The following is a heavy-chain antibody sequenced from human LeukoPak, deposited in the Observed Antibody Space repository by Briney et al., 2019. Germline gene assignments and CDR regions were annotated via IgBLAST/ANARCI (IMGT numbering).Heavy chain of an antibody. Sequence: GGSLRLSCTASGFTFSSYWVSWVRQAPGKGLEWVANIKEDGSQKYYVDSVKGRFTISRDNAKNSLYLQMNSLRAEDTAVYYCARTHGYCTSTSCYGYYYYMDVWGKGTTVTVSS. J-gene: IGHJ6*03. V-gene: IGHV3-7*01. CDR3: ARTHGYCTSTSCYGYYYYMDV. D-gene: IGHD2-2*01. CDR2: IKEDGSQK. CDR1: GFTFSSYW.